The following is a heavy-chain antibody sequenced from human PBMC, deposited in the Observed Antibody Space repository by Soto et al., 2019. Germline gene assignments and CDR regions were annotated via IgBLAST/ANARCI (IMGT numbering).Heavy chain of an antibody. CDR2: ISSSSSYI. J-gene: IGHJ4*02. Sequence: PGGSMGLSCSASVFTFSSYSMNWVRQAPGKGLEWVSSISSSSSYIYYADSVKGRFTISRDNAKNSLYLQMNSLRAEDTAVYYCARASFRYGSGSYCYGDYWGQGNLVTVS. D-gene: IGHD3-10*01. CDR3: ARASFRYGSGSYCYGDY. CDR1: VFTFSSYS. V-gene: IGHV3-21*01.